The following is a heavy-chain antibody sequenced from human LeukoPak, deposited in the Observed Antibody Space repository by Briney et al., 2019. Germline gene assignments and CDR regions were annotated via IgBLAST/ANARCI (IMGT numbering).Heavy chain of an antibody. D-gene: IGHD3-16*02. J-gene: IGHJ4*02. CDR3: ARAYVWGSYLDY. CDR1: GYTFTSYG. Sequence: ASVKVSCKASGYTFTSYGISWVRQAPGQGLEWMGWISAYNGNTNYAQKLQGRVTMTTDTSTSTAYMELRSLRSDATAVYSCARAYVWGSYLDYWGQGTLVTVSS. V-gene: IGHV1-18*01. CDR2: ISAYNGNT.